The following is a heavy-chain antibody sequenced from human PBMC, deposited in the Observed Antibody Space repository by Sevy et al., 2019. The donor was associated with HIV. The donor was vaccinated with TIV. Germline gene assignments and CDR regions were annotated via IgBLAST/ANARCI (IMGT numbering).Heavy chain of an antibody. V-gene: IGHV3-30*02. CDR3: ARDRKVLLVVYAIPFDAFDI. D-gene: IGHD2-8*02. CDR2: IRNDGSHE. J-gene: IGHJ3*02. Sequence: GGSLRLSCTASGFTFSNHAMHWDRQGPGKGPEWVAFIRNDGSHEYYADSVKGRFTISRDNSKNTLYLQMNSLRPEDTAVYYCARDRKVLLVVYAIPFDAFDIWGQGTMVTVSS. CDR1: GFTFSNHA.